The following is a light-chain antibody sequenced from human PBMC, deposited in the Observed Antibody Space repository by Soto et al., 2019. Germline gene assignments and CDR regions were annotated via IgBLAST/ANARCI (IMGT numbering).Light chain of an antibody. V-gene: IGKV3-11*01. J-gene: IGKJ1*01. Sequence: EILLTQSPDTLSSSPGERATLSCRASQSVTTYLAWYQQKHGQAPRLLIYDVSNRATGIPARFSGSGSGTDFTLTISSLEPEDVAIYYCQQRSNWPWTFGQGTKVEIK. CDR3: QQRSNWPWT. CDR2: DVS. CDR1: QSVTTY.